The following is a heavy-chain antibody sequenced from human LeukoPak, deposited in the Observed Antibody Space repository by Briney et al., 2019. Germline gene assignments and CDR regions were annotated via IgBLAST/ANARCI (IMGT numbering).Heavy chain of an antibody. CDR3: AREEGRRDGYPWYFDL. V-gene: IGHV3-11*04. Sequence: GGSLRLSCAASGFTFSNAWMSWIRQAPGKGLEWVSYISSSGSTIYYADSVKGRFTISRDNAKNSLYLQMNSLRAEDTAVYYCAREEGRRDGYPWYFDLWGRGTLVTVSS. J-gene: IGHJ2*01. CDR2: ISSSGSTI. D-gene: IGHD5-24*01. CDR1: GFTFSNAW.